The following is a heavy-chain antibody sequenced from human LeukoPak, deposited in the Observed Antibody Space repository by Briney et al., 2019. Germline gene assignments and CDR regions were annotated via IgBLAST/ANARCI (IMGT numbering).Heavy chain of an antibody. CDR2: ISGNGGPT. D-gene: IGHD3-16*01. CDR1: GFTFSSYA. V-gene: IGHV3-23*01. CDR3: AKGPPYVWGSYGDS. J-gene: IGHJ4*02. Sequence: GGSLRLSCAASGFTFSSYAMSWVRQAPGKGLEWVSVISGNGGPTYYADSVEGRFTISRDNSKNTLYLQMNSLRAEDTAIYYCAKGPPYVWGSYGDSWGQGTLVTVSS.